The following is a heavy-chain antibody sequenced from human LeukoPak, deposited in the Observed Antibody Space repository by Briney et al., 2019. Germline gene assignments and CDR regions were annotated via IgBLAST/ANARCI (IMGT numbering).Heavy chain of an antibody. J-gene: IGHJ4*02. CDR3: ARQITMIEYYFDY. CDR1: GGSISSYY. V-gene: IGHV4-59*08. D-gene: IGHD3-22*01. CDR2: IYYSGST. Sequence: SETLSLTCTVSGGSISSYYWSWIRQPPGKGLEWTGYIYYSGSTNYNPSLKSRVTISVDTSKNQFSLKLSSVTAADTAVYYCARQITMIEYYFDYWGQGTLVTVSS.